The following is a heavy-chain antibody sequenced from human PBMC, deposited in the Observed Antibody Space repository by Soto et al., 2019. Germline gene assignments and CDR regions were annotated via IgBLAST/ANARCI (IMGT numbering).Heavy chain of an antibody. J-gene: IGHJ4*02. V-gene: IGHV5-51*01. CDR3: ARRPRLTAPFDY. D-gene: IGHD3-9*01. Sequence: GESLKISCKGSGDSFTSYWICWVGQMPGKGLEWMGIIYPGDSDTRYSPSFQGQVTISVDKSISTAYLQWSSLKASDTAMYYCARRPRLTAPFDYWGQGTLVTVSS. CDR1: GDSFTSYW. CDR2: IYPGDSDT.